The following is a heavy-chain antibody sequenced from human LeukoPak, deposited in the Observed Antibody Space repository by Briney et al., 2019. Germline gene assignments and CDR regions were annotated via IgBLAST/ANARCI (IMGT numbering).Heavy chain of an antibody. V-gene: IGHV4-4*07. CDR2: IYTSGST. D-gene: IGHD3-3*01. J-gene: IGHJ4*02. Sequence: PSETLSLTCTVSGGSISSYYWSWIRQPAGKGLEWIGRIYTSGSTNYNPSLKSRVTMSVDTSKNQFSLKLSSVTAADTAVYYCARYWTRYDFWSGYYGDYFDYWGQGTLVTVSS. CDR3: ARYWTRYDFWSGYYGDYFDY. CDR1: GGSISSYY.